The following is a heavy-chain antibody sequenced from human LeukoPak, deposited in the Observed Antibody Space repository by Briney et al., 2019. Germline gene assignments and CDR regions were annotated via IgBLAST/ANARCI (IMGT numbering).Heavy chain of an antibody. V-gene: IGHV3-74*01. Sequence: SGGSLRLSCAASGFTFSSYSMNWVRQAPGKGRGWVSRIASDGSSTTYADSVKGRFSISRDNAKNTLYLQMNSLRVEDTAVYYCARGRPHGNDYWGQGTLVTVSS. CDR2: IASDGSST. J-gene: IGHJ4*02. CDR1: GFTFSSYS. CDR3: ARGRPHGNDY. D-gene: IGHD4-23*01.